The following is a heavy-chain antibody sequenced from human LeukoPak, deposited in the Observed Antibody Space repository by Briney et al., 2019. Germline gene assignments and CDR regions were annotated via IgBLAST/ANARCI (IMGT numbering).Heavy chain of an antibody. D-gene: IGHD6-19*01. CDR2: ISAYNGNT. Sequence: ASVKVSCKASGYTFTSYGISWVRQAPGQGLEWMGWISAYNGNTNYAQKLQGRVTMTTGTSTSTAYMELRSLRSDDTAVYYCARDIGYSSGPSGFDYWGQGTLVTVSS. CDR3: ARDIGYSSGPSGFDY. J-gene: IGHJ4*02. CDR1: GYTFTSYG. V-gene: IGHV1-18*01.